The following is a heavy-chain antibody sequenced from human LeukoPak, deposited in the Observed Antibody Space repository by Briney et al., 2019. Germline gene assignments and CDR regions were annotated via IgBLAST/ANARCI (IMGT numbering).Heavy chain of an antibody. V-gene: IGHV6-1*01. CDR2: TYYRSKWYN. J-gene: IGHJ3*02. Sequence: SQTLSLTCAISGDSVSSNSAAWNWIRQSPSRGLEWLGRTYYRSKWYNDYAVSVKSRITINPDTSKNQFSLQLNSVTPEDTAVYYCARVSTRVPPKYDADDAFDIWGQGTMVTVSS. CDR3: ARVSTRVPPKYDADDAFDI. CDR1: GDSVSSNSAA. D-gene: IGHD3-3*01.